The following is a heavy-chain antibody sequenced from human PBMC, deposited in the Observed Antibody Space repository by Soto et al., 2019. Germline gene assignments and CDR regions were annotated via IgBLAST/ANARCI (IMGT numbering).Heavy chain of an antibody. D-gene: IGHD6-6*01. CDR1: GFTFDDYA. Sequence: EVQLVESGGGLVQPGRSLRLSCAASGFTFDDYAMHWVRQAPGKGLEWVSGISWNSGTIAYADSVEGRFTISRDNAKNSLYLKMNSLRAEDTALYYCAEDIAARPPYYCDYWGQGTLVTVSS. CDR3: AEDIAARPPYYCDY. V-gene: IGHV3-9*01. CDR2: ISWNSGTI. J-gene: IGHJ4*02.